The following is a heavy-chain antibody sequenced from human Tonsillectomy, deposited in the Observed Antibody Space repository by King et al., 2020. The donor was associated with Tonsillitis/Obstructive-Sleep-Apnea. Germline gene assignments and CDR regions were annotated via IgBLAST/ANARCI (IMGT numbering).Heavy chain of an antibody. J-gene: IGHJ3*02. CDR3: ARILREYSGYNAFDI. D-gene: IGHD5-12*01. V-gene: IGHV1-46*01. CDR1: GYTFTSYY. CDR2: INPSGGST. Sequence: VQLVESGAEVKKPGASVKVSCKASGYTFTSYYMHWVRQAPGQGLEWMGIINPSGGSTSYAQKFQGRVTMTSDTSTSTVYMELGSLRSEDTAVYYCARILREYSGYNAFDIWGQGTMVTVSS.